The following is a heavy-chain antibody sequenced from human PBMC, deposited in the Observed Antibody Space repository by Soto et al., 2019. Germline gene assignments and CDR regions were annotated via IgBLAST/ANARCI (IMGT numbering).Heavy chain of an antibody. Sequence: SETLSLTCAVYGGSFSGYYWSWIRQPPGKGLEWIGEINHSGSTNYNPSLKSRVTISVDTSKNQFSLKLSSVTAADTAVYYCARGEYDILTGRNWFDPWGQGTQVTVSS. D-gene: IGHD3-9*01. J-gene: IGHJ5*02. CDR3: ARGEYDILTGRNWFDP. CDR1: GGSFSGYY. CDR2: INHSGST. V-gene: IGHV4-34*01.